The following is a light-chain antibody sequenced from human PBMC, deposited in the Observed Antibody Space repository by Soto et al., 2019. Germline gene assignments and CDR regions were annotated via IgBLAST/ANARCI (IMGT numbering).Light chain of an antibody. CDR2: EVT. CDR1: SSDVGRYYL. J-gene: IGLJ2*01. CDR3: CSYAGNSDVV. V-gene: IGLV2-23*02. Sequence: QSALSQPASVSGSPGQSITISCTGSSSDVGRYYLVSWFQQHPGKAPKLIISEVTRRPSGVSNRFSASKSGNTASLTISGLQAEDEADYYCCSYAGNSDVVFGGGTKVTVL.